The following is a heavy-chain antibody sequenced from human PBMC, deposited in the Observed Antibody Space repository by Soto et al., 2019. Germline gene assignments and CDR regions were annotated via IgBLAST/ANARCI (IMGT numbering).Heavy chain of an antibody. CDR2: IIPIFGTA. Sequence: SVKVSCKASGGTFSSYAISWVRQAPGQGLEWMGGIIPIFGTANYAKKFQGRVTITADKSTSTAYMELSSLRSEDTAVYYCAIKYCGRDCYSGYFDYWGQGPLVTVSS. J-gene: IGHJ4*02. CDR3: AIKYCGRDCYSGYFDY. D-gene: IGHD2-21*02. CDR1: GGTFSSYA. V-gene: IGHV1-69*06.